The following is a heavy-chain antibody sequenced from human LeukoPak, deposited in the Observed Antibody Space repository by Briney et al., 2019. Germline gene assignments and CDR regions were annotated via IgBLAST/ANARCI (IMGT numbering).Heavy chain of an antibody. CDR3: ARSADMVRGSVVFDY. CDR2: IWYDGSNK. J-gene: IGHJ4*02. CDR1: GFTFSSYG. D-gene: IGHD3-10*01. Sequence: PGRSLRLSCAASGFTFSSYGMHWVRQAPGKGLELVAVIWYDGSNKYYADSVKGRFTISRDNSKNTLYLQMNSLRAEDTAVYYCARSADMVRGSVVFDYWGQGTLVTASS. V-gene: IGHV3-33*01.